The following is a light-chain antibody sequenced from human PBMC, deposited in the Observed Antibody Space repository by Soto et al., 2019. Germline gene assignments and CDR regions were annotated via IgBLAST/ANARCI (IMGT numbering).Light chain of an antibody. CDR2: EAT. CDR1: SSDIWSYNL. J-gene: IGLJ3*02. Sequence: QSALTQPASVSGSPEQSITISCTGTSSDIWSYNLVSWYQQHPGKAPNVMIYEATKRPSGVSNRFSGSKSGNTASLTISGLQAEDEADYYCCAYAGSGTVVFGGGTKLTVL. CDR3: CAYAGSGTVV. V-gene: IGLV2-23*01.